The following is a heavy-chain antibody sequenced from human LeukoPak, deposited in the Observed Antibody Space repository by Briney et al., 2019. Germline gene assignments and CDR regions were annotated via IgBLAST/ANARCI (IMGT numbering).Heavy chain of an antibody. CDR1: GYTFTSYS. V-gene: IGHV1-18*01. Sequence: ASVKVSCKAYGYTFTSYSISWVRQAPGQGLEWMGWISGYNGNTNYAQKLQGRVTMTTDTSTSTAYMELRSLRSDDTAVYYCARDRQQNDAVGTPNWFDPWGQGTLVTVSS. D-gene: IGHD1-1*01. J-gene: IGHJ5*02. CDR3: ARDRQQNDAVGTPNWFDP. CDR2: ISGYNGNT.